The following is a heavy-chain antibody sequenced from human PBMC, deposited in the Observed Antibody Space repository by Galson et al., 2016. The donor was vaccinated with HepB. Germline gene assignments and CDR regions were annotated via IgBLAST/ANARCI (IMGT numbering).Heavy chain of an antibody. V-gene: IGHV3-13*01. CDR3: AKPTNSDAFHI. D-gene: IGHD5-12*01. J-gene: IGHJ3*02. CDR2: IGTAGDT. CDR1: GFPFSSYD. Sequence: SLRLSCAASGFPFSSYDMHWVRQSTGKGLEWVSGIGTAGDTFYAGSVKGRFNISRENAENSLYLQMNSLRVGDTAVYYCAKPTNSDAFHIWGQGTMVTVSS.